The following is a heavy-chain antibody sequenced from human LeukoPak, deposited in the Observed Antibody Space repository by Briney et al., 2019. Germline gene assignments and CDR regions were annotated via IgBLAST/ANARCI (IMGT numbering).Heavy chain of an antibody. CDR2: ISAYNGHT. CDR3: ATGRRMWGYYYYYYMDV. V-gene: IGHV1-18*01. D-gene: IGHD3-16*01. CDR1: GYTFTSYG. Sequence: GASVKVSCKASGYTFTSYGISWVRQAPGQGLEWMGWISAYNGHTNYAQKFQGRVTMTTDTSTSTAYMELSSLRSEDTAVYYCATGRRMWGYYYYYYMDVWGKGTTVTVSS. J-gene: IGHJ6*03.